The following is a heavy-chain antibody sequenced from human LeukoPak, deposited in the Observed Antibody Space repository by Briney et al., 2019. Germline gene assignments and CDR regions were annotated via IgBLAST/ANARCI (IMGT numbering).Heavy chain of an antibody. CDR2: FDPEDGET. J-gene: IGHJ4*02. CDR3: ATAAVAGTLYYFDY. V-gene: IGHV1-24*01. D-gene: IGHD6-19*01. CDR1: GYTLTELS. Sequence: GASVKVSCKVSGYTLTELSMHWGRQAPGKGLEWMGGFDPEDGETIYAQKFQGRVTMTEDTSTDTAYMELSSLRSEDTAVYYCATAAVAGTLYYFDYWGQGTLVTVSS.